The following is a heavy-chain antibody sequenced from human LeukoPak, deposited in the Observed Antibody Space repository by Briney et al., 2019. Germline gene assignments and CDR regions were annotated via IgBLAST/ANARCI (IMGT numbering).Heavy chain of an antibody. J-gene: IGHJ5*02. Sequence: GGSLRLSCAASGLNFRNDAMHWVRQAPGGRLKWVAVIWFDGTEKYYAASVMGRFTISRDSSESTLYLQMNGLRTEDTAVYYCARVNGPNSGYYYTLDLWGQGTPVTVSS. D-gene: IGHD3-22*01. CDR2: IWFDGTEK. CDR1: GLNFRNDA. V-gene: IGHV3-33*01. CDR3: ARVNGPNSGYYYTLDL.